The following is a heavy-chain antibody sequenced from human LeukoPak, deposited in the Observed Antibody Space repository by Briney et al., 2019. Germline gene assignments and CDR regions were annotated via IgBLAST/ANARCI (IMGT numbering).Heavy chain of an antibody. CDR3: AKDLNYDFWSGLGN. V-gene: IGHV3-30*04. Sequence: GGSLRLSCAASGFTFSGSAMHWVRQAPGKGLEWMAVISYDRTNKYYADSVKGRFTISRDNSKNTLYLQMNSLRAEDTAVYYCAKDLNYDFWSGLGNWGQGTLVTVSS. J-gene: IGHJ4*02. CDR1: GFTFSGSA. D-gene: IGHD3-3*01. CDR2: ISYDRTNK.